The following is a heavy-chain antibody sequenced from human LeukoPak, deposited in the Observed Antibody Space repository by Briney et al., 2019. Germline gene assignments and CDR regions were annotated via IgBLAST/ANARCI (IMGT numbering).Heavy chain of an antibody. Sequence: GSLRLSCAASGFTFSSYAMSWVRQAPGKGLEWIGEINHSGSTNYNPSLKSRVTISVDTSKNQFSLKLSSVTAADTAVYYCASRGYCSSTSCSEHPNWFDPWGQGTLVTVSS. CDR3: ASRGYCSSTSCSEHPNWFDP. J-gene: IGHJ5*02. CDR1: GFTFSSYA. D-gene: IGHD2-2*01. V-gene: IGHV4-34*01. CDR2: INHSGST.